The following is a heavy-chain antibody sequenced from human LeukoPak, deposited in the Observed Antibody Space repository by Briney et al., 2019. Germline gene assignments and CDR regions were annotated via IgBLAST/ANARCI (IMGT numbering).Heavy chain of an antibody. Sequence: GGSLRLSCAASGFTFTSYSMSWARQAPGKGLEWVSGTSDRGDYTYYADSVKGRFTISRDSSKNTLFLQMNSLRAEDTALYFCARKAQYNGHYPLDYWGQGTLVTVSS. CDR2: TSDRGDYT. D-gene: IGHD1-7*01. CDR3: ARKAQYNGHYPLDY. V-gene: IGHV3-23*01. J-gene: IGHJ4*02. CDR1: GFTFTSYS.